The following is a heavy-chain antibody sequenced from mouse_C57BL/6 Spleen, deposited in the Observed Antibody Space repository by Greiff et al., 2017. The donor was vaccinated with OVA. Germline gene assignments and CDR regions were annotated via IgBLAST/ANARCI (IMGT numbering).Heavy chain of an antibody. V-gene: IGHV1-15*01. D-gene: IGHD2-4*01. J-gene: IGHJ2*01. Sequence: QVQLQQSGAELVRPGASVTLSCKASGYTFTDYEMHWVKQTPVHGLEWIRAIDPETGGTAYNQKFKGKAILTADKSSSTAYMELRSLTSEDSAVYYCTIYYDFYYFDYWGQGTTLTVSS. CDR3: TIYYDFYYFDY. CDR1: GYTFTDYE. CDR2: IDPETGGT.